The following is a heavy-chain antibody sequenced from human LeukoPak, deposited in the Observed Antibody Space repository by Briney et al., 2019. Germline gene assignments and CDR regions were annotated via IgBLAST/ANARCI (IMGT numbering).Heavy chain of an antibody. D-gene: IGHD3-10*01. CDR3: ARDSILWFGELGGWSDP. CDR2: IWYDGSNK. J-gene: IGHJ5*02. Sequence: GRSLRLSRAASGFTFSSYGMHWVRQAPGKGLEWVAVIWYDGSNKYYADSVKGRFTISRDNSKNTLYLQMNSLRAEDTAVYYCARDSILWFGELGGWSDPWGQGTLVTVSS. V-gene: IGHV3-33*01. CDR1: GFTFSSYG.